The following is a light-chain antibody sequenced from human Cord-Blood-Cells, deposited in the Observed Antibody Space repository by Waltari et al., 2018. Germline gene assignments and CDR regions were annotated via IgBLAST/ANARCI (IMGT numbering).Light chain of an antibody. CDR3: QQYYSYPYT. V-gene: IGKV1-8*01. CDR2: AAS. CDR1: QGISSY. Sequence: AIRMTQSPSSFSASTGDRVTITCRASQGISSYLAWYQQKPGKAPKLLLYAASTLQSGVPSMFSGSGSGTDFTLTISCLQSEDFATYYCQQYYSYPYTVGQGTKLEIK. J-gene: IGKJ2*01.